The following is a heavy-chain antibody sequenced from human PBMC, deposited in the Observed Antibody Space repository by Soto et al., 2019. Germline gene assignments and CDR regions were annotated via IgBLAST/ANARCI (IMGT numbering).Heavy chain of an antibody. V-gene: IGHV1-46*02. Sequence: QVQLVQSGAEVRKPGASVKVSCKASGYTFNRHYIQWVRQAPGQGLEWMGMIDPSGGDTNYAKKCQGRVTLTSDTSTSTVYMELSSLRSEDTAVYYCAKRRGVGLTMSSFDYWGPGTLVSVSS. CDR3: AKRRGVGLTMSSFDY. J-gene: IGHJ4*02. D-gene: IGHD3-10*02. CDR2: IDPSGGDT. CDR1: GYTFNRHY.